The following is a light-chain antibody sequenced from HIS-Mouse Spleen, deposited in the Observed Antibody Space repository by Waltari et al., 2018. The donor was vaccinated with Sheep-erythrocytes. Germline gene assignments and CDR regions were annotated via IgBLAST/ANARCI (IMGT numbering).Light chain of an antibody. V-gene: IGLV2-23*01. CDR3: CSYAGSSTPWV. Sequence: QSALTQPASVSGSPGQSIISCTGTSSDVGSYNLVSWYQQHPGKAPKLMIYEGSKRPSGVSNRFSGSKSGNTASLTISGLQAEDEADYYCCSYAGSSTPWVFGGGTKLTVL. CDR1: SSDVGSYNL. CDR2: EGS. J-gene: IGLJ3*02.